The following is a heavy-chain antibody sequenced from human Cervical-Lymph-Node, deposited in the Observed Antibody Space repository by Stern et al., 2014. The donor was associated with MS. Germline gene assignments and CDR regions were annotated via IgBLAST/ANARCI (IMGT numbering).Heavy chain of an antibody. Sequence: QVQLVESGGGVVQPGTSLRLSCAASGFTFSSYGMHWVRQAPGKGLERGALAWYDGSTAYYTNSVKGRFTSSRVNSKNTLSLQMNSLTAEDTAVYYCARGHIPYAYNYLFDYWGQGTLVTVSS. J-gene: IGHJ4*02. CDR3: ARGHIPYAYNYLFDY. D-gene: IGHD5-24*01. V-gene: IGHV3-33*01. CDR1: GFTFSSYG. CDR2: AWYDGSTA.